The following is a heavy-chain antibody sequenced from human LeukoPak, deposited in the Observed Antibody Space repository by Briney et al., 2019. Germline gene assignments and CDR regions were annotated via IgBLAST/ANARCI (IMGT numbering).Heavy chain of an antibody. V-gene: IGHV4-59*08. CDR1: GGSISSHY. CDR3: ASSRGYTYPFDN. Sequence: PSETLSLTCTVSGGSISSHYWSWIRQPPGKGLEWIGYIFYSGSTNYKPSLKSRVTTSVDTPKNQFSLKLSSVTAADTAVYYCASSRGYTYPFDNWGQGTLVTVSS. J-gene: IGHJ4*02. D-gene: IGHD5-18*01. CDR2: IFYSGST.